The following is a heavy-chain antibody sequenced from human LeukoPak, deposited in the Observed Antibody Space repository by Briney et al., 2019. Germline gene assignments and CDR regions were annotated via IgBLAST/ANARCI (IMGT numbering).Heavy chain of an antibody. D-gene: IGHD6-13*01. CDR3: ARLETSSSWFDY. J-gene: IGHJ4*02. CDR2: IDNNGIT. Sequence: PSETLSLTCAVSGESFSGNFWTWIRQSPGKGLEWIGEIDNNGITNYNPSLKSRVTISVDASKNQFSLKLSSVTAADTAVYYCARLETSSSWFDYWGQGTLVTVSS. V-gene: IGHV4-34*09. CDR1: GESFSGNF.